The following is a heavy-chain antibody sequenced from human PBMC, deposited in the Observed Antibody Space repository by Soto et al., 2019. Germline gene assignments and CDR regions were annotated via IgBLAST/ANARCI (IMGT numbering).Heavy chain of an antibody. J-gene: IGHJ4*02. V-gene: IGHV4-59*01. CDR2: IYYSGST. CDR1: GGSISSYY. CDR3: ARAVGYDYVWGSYRYPYYFDY. Sequence: SETLSLTCTVSGGSISSYYWSWIRQPPGKGLEWIGYIYYSGSTNYNPSLKSRVTISVDTSKNQFSLKLSSVTAADTAVYYCARAVGYDYVWGSYRYPYYFDYWGQGXLVTVPS. D-gene: IGHD3-16*02.